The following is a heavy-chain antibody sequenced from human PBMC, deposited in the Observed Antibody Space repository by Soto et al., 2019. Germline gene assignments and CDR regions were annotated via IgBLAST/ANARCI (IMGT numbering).Heavy chain of an antibody. CDR3: ASSGFDDYPSAFDY. Sequence: GXSVTVSCEASGYTFTSYYMHWVRQAPVQGLEWMGIINPSGGSTSYAQKFQGRVTMTRDTSTSTVYMELSSLRSEDTAVYYCASSGFDDYPSAFDYWGQGTLVTVSS. D-gene: IGHD4-17*01. J-gene: IGHJ4*02. CDR2: INPSGGST. V-gene: IGHV1-46*01. CDR1: GYTFTSYY.